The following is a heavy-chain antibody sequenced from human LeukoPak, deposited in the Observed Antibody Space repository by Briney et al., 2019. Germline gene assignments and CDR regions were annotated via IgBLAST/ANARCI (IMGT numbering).Heavy chain of an antibody. V-gene: IGHV3-21*01. CDR1: GFDFSTYT. D-gene: IGHD2-2*01. J-gene: IGHJ4*02. Sequence: PGGSLRLSCAASGFDFSTYTMNWVRQGPGKGLEWVSSISSSSSYIYYADSVKGRFTISRDNAKNSMYLQMNSLRAEDTAVYYCTRDPGRCTSTSCYPDYWGQGTLVTVSS. CDR3: TRDPGRCTSTSCYPDY. CDR2: ISSSSSYI.